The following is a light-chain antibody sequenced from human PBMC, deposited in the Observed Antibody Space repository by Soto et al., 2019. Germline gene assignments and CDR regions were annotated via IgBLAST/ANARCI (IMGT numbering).Light chain of an antibody. CDR3: LQDYNYPWT. CDR2: AAS. V-gene: IGKV1-6*01. CDR1: QGIRND. J-gene: IGKJ1*01. Sequence: AIKMTQSPSSLSASVGDGVTITCRASQGIRNDLGWYQQKPGKAPKLLIYAASSLQSGVPSRFSGSGSGTDFTLTISSLQPEDFATYYCLQDYNYPWTFGQGTKVDI.